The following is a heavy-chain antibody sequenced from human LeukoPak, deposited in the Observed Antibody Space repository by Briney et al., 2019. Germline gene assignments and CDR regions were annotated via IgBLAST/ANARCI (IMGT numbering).Heavy chain of an antibody. CDR2: IIPILGIA. CDR1: GGTFSSYA. CDR3: ATLEELRRDYYYYGMDV. V-gene: IGHV1-69*04. D-gene: IGHD1-7*01. J-gene: IGHJ6*02. Sequence: ASVKVSCKASGGTFSSYAISWVRQAPGQGLEWMGRIIPILGIANYAQKFQGRVTITADKSTSTAYMELSSLRSEDTAVYYCATLEELRRDYYYYGMDVWGQGTTVTVSS.